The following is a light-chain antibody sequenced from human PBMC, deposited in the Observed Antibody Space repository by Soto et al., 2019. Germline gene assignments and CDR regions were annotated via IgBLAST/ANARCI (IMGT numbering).Light chain of an antibody. CDR3: QSYDSSLSVL. Sequence: QSVLTQPPSVSGAPGQRVTISCTGSSSNIGAGYDVHWYQQLPGTAPILLIYGNSNRPSGVPDRVSGSKSGTSASLAITGLKAEYEADYYCQSYDSSLSVLFGGGTQLTVL. CDR2: GNS. J-gene: IGLJ3*02. CDR1: SSNIGAGYD. V-gene: IGLV1-40*01.